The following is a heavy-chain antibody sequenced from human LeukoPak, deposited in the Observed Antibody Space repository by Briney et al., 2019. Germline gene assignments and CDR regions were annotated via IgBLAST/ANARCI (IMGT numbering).Heavy chain of an antibody. CDR3: ARQQLGRNTYFDY. CDR2: INAGNGNT. Sequence: ASVKVSGKASGYTFTSYAMHWVRQAPGQRLEWMGWINAGNGNTKYSQKFQGRVTITRDTSASTAYMELGSLRSEDTAVYYCARQQLGRNTYFDYWGQGTLVTVSS. V-gene: IGHV1-3*01. CDR1: GYTFTSYA. D-gene: IGHD6-13*01. J-gene: IGHJ4*02.